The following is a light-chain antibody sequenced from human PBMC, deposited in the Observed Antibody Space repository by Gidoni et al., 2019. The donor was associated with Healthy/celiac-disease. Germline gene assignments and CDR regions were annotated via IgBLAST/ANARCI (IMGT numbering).Light chain of an antibody. V-gene: IGLV8-61*01. Sequence: QTVVTQDPSFSVSPGGSVTLTGGLSSGSVSTSYYPSWYQQTPGQAPRTLIYSTNTRSSGVPDRFSGSILGNKAALTITGAQADDESDYYCVLYMGSGIPAVFGGGTKLTVL. CDR2: STN. J-gene: IGLJ3*02. CDR3: VLYMGSGIPAV. CDR1: SGSVSTSYY.